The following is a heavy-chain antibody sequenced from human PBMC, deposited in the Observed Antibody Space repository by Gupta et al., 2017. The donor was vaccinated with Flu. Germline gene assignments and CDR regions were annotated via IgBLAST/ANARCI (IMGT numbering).Heavy chain of an antibody. D-gene: IGHD2-2*02. V-gene: IGHV3-15*01. CDR3: TTGTAAILFGWVFDI. J-gene: IGHJ3*02. Sequence: EVQLVESGGGLVKPGGSLRLSCAASGFTFSNAWMSWVRQAPGKGLEWVGRIKSKTDGGTTDYAAPVKGRFTISRDDSKNTLYLQMNSLKTEDTAVYYCTTGTAAILFGWVFDIWGQGTMVTVSS. CDR1: GFTFSNAW. CDR2: IKSKTDGGTT.